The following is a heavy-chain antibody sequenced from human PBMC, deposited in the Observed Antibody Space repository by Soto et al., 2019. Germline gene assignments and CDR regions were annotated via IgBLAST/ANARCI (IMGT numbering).Heavy chain of an antibody. Sequence: SVKVSCKASGGTFSSYAISWVRQAPGQGLEWMGGIIPIFGTANYAQKFQGRATITADESTSTAYMELSSLRSEDTAVYYCARVYGSGSYYNEPYYYGMDVWGQGTTVTVSS. CDR3: ARVYGSGSYYNEPYYYGMDV. J-gene: IGHJ6*02. CDR2: IIPIFGTA. V-gene: IGHV1-69*13. CDR1: GGTFSSYA. D-gene: IGHD3-10*01.